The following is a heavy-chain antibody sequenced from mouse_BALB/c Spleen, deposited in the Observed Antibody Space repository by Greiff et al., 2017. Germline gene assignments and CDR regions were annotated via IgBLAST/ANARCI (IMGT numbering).Heavy chain of an antibody. V-gene: IGHV1S137*01. J-gene: IGHJ4*01. CDR1: GYTFTDYA. CDR2: ISTYYGDA. D-gene: IGHD1-1*01. Sequence: VQLQESGAELVRPGVSVKISCKGSGYTFTDYAMHWVKQSHAKSLEWIGVISTYYGDASYNQKFKGKATMTVDKSSSTAYMELARLTSEDSAIYYCARGGPYGSSYAYFDYWGQGTSVTVSS. CDR3: ARGGPYGSSYAYFDY.